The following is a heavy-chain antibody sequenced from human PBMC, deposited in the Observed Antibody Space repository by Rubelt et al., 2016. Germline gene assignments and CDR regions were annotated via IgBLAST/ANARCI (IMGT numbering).Heavy chain of an antibody. V-gene: IGHV4-59*01. CDR1: GVSISTYY. D-gene: IGHD3-10*01. CDR3: ARDSDYGMDV. CDR2: LFYTAST. Sequence: QLQLQESGPGPVKPSETLSLTCSVSGVSISTYYWSWIRQAPGKGLEWIGYLFYTASTNYNPSLKSRVTISADTSKNQFSLKLSSVTAADTAVYYCARDSDYGMDVWGRGTTVTVSS. J-gene: IGHJ6*02.